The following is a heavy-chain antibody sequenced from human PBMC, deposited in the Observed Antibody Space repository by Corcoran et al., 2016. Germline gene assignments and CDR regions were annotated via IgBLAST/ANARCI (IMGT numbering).Heavy chain of an antibody. Sequence: QLQQWGAGLLKPSETLSLTCAVYGGSFSGYYWSWIRQPPGKGLEWIGEINHSGSTNYNPSLKSRVTISVDTSKNQFSLKLSSVTAADTAGYYCARGGGSSWYVGWGQGTLVTVSS. D-gene: IGHD6-13*01. CDR2: INHSGST. CDR3: ARGGGSSWYVG. CDR1: GGSFSGYY. J-gene: IGHJ4*02. V-gene: IGHV4-34*01.